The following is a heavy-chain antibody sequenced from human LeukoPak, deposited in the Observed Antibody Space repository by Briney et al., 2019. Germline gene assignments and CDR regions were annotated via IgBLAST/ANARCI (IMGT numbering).Heavy chain of an antibody. CDR1: GFTFSNYG. Sequence: GGSLRLSCAASGFTFSNYGMHWVRQAPGKGLEWVSYISSSGSTIYYADSVKGRFTISRDNAKNSLYLQMNSLRAEDTAVYYCAREERSASGGYDFYYFDYWGQGTLVTVSS. CDR2: ISSSGSTI. CDR3: AREERSASGGYDFYYFDY. J-gene: IGHJ4*02. D-gene: IGHD5-12*01. V-gene: IGHV3-48*04.